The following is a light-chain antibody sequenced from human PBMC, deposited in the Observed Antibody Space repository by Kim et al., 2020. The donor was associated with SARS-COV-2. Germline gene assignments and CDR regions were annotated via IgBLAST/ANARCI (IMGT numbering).Light chain of an antibody. V-gene: IGKV3-11*01. Sequence: EIVLTQSPAILSLSPGDRANLSCRASQSVGTFLAWYQQKLGQAPRPVIYDGSNRAAGIPARFSASGSGTDFNLTISSLEPEDFAVYYCQQRTNWPPITFGQGTRLEIK. J-gene: IGKJ5*01. CDR1: QSVGTF. CDR3: QQRTNWPPIT. CDR2: DGS.